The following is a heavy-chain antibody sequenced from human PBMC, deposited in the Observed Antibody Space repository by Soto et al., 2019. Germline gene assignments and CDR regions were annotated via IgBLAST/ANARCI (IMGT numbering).Heavy chain of an antibody. CDR1: GFTFSSYA. J-gene: IGHJ4*02. Sequence: GGSLRLSCAASGFTFSSYAMSWFRQAPGKGLEWVSAISGSGGSTYYADSVKGRFTISRDNSKNTLYLQMNSLRAEDTAVYYCAKDPLVSGYYAPGLVYFDYWGQGTLVTVSS. CDR3: AKDPLVSGYYAPGLVYFDY. D-gene: IGHD3-22*01. CDR2: ISGSGGST. V-gene: IGHV3-23*01.